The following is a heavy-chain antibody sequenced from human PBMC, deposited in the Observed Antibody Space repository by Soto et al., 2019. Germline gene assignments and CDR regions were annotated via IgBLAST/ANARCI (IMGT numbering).Heavy chain of an antibody. D-gene: IGHD2-2*01. CDR3: ARAGAGYCSSTSCSPIPSYYYGMDV. J-gene: IGHJ6*02. CDR1: GGPFISYA. V-gene: IGHV1-69*06. Sequence: VKLACKASGGPFISYAIIWVRQAPGQGLEWMGGIIPIFGTANYAQKFQGRVTITADKSTSTAYMELSSLRSEDTAVYYCARAGAGYCSSTSCSPIPSYYYGMDVWGQGTTVTVSS. CDR2: IIPIFGTA.